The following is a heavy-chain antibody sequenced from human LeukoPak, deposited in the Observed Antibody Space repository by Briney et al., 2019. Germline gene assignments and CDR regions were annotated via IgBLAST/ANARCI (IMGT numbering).Heavy chain of an antibody. CDR3: ARVWYGDYVVLDY. Sequence: SETLSLTCTVSGYSISSGYYWGWIRQPPGKGLEWIGSIYHSGSTYYNPSLKSRVTISVDTSKNQFSLKLSSVTAADTAVYYCARVWYGDYVVLDYWGQGTLVTVSS. CDR1: GYSISSGYY. D-gene: IGHD4-17*01. J-gene: IGHJ4*02. V-gene: IGHV4-38-2*02. CDR2: IYHSGST.